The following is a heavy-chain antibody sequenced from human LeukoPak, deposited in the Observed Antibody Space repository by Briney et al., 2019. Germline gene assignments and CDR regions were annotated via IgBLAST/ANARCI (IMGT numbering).Heavy chain of an antibody. CDR1: GFTFSNYG. J-gene: IGHJ4*02. V-gene: IGHV3-23*01. CDR2: ISGNGGTT. Sequence: GGSLRLSCAASGFTFSNYGMNWVRQAPGKGLEWVSGISGNGGTTYYTDSVKGRFTISRDNSKSTLYPQMNSLRAEDTAVYYCARESFAARWDWGQGTLVTVSS. D-gene: IGHD6-6*01. CDR3: ARESFAARWD.